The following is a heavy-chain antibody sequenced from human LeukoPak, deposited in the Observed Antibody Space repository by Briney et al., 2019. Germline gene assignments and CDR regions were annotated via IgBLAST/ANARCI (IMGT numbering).Heavy chain of an antibody. Sequence: GGSLRLSCAASGFTFSSYEMNWVRQAPGKGLEWVSYISSSGSTIYYADSVKGRFTISRDNAKNSLYLQMSSLRAEDTAVYYCARDLTHYYGSGNRFDPWGQGTLVTVSS. V-gene: IGHV3-48*03. CDR1: GFTFSSYE. D-gene: IGHD3-10*01. CDR2: ISSSGSTI. J-gene: IGHJ5*02. CDR3: ARDLTHYYGSGNRFDP.